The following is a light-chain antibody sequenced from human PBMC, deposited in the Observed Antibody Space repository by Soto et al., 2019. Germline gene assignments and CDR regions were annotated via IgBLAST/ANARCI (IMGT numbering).Light chain of an antibody. Sequence: QSVLTQPASVSGSPGQSITISCTGTSSDVGGYNYVSWYQQHPGKAPKLMIYEVSNRPSGVSNRLSGSKSGNTASLTISGLQSEDDADYYCSLYTSSADVCGTGTPHTVL. J-gene: IGLJ1*01. CDR3: SLYTSSADV. CDR2: EVS. CDR1: SSDVGGYNY. V-gene: IGLV2-14*01.